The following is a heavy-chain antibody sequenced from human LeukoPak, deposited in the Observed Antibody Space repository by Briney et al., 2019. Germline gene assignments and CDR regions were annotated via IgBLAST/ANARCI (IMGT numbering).Heavy chain of an antibody. CDR2: IYTSGST. V-gene: IGHV4-4*07. CDR3: ARENYDILTGYPHFDY. Sequence: SETLSLTCTVSGGSISSYYWSWIRQPAGKGLEWIGRIYTSGSTSYNPSLKSRVTMSVDTSKNQFSLKLSSVTAADTAVYYCARENYDILTGYPHFDYWGQGTLVTVSS. D-gene: IGHD3-9*01. J-gene: IGHJ4*02. CDR1: GGSISSYY.